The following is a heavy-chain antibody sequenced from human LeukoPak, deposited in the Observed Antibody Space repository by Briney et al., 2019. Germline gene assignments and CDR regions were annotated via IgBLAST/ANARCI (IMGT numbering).Heavy chain of an antibody. CDR1: GFTFSSYG. V-gene: IGHV3-30*02. CDR2: MQYDGSVK. D-gene: IGHD6-13*01. Sequence: GGSLRLSCAASGFTFSSYGIHWVRQAPGKGLEWVAFMQYDGSVKYYADSVKGRFTISRDNPKNTLYLQMDSLRADDTAVYFCARDSIRQQLYYFDYWGRGTLVTVSS. J-gene: IGHJ4*02. CDR3: ARDSIRQQLYYFDY.